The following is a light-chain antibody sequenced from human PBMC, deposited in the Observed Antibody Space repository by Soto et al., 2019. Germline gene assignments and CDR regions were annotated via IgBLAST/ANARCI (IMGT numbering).Light chain of an antibody. CDR2: AGS. Sequence: DIQMTQSPSSLSASIGDSVTITCRASQTIIGYLNWYQQRPGTAPKLLIYAGSTLQSGVPSRFSGSGSRTDFTLTISSLQSEDFATYYCQQTYSSPWTFGQGTKVDIK. J-gene: IGKJ1*01. V-gene: IGKV1-39*01. CDR3: QQTYSSPWT. CDR1: QTIIGY.